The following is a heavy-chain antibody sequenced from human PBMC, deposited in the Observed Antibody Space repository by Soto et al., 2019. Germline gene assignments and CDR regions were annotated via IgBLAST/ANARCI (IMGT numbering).Heavy chain of an antibody. Sequence: EVQLVESGGGLVKPGGSLRLSCAASGFTFSSYSMNWVRQAPGKGLEWVSSISSSNSYIYYADSVKGRFTISRDNAKNALFLQMNSLRDEDTAVYYCALRFDYWGQGTLVTVSS. J-gene: IGHJ4*02. CDR1: GFTFSSYS. CDR3: ALRFDY. V-gene: IGHV3-21*01. CDR2: ISSSNSYI.